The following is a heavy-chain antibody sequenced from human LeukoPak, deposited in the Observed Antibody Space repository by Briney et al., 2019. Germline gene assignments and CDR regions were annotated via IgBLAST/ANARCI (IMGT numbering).Heavy chain of an antibody. V-gene: IGHV4-61*02. J-gene: IGHJ4*02. CDR2: IYSSGTT. CDR3: ARESDLSYYDRTDY. Sequence: PSQTLSLTCAVSGGPISSGNYYWSWIRQPAGKGLEWIGRIYSSGTTTYNPSLKSRVSISADTSKNQCSLRLTSVTVADTAVYFCARESDLSYYDRTDYWGQGTLVTVSS. D-gene: IGHD3-22*01. CDR1: GGPISSGNYY.